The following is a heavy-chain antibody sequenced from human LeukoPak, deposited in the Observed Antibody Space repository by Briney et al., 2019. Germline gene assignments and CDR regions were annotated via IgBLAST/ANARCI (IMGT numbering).Heavy chain of an antibody. CDR2: IYGGGHT. CDR3: ARDFVDRGVVNEC. V-gene: IGHV3-66*01. CDR1: GFSASGNY. J-gene: IGHJ4*02. D-gene: IGHD3-3*01. Sequence: PGGSLRLSCAASGFSASGNYMSWVRQAPGKGLEWVSVIYGGGHTYYADSVKGRFTISRDKSRNTLYLQMNSLRAEDTAVYYCARDFVDRGVVNECWGQGTLVTVSS.